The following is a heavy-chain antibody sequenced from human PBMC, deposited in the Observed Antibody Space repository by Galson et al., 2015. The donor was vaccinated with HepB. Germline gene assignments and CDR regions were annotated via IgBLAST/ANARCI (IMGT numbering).Heavy chain of an antibody. J-gene: IGHJ6*02. V-gene: IGHV7-4-1*02. CDR1: GYTFTSYA. CDR2: INTNTGNP. Sequence: SVKVSCKASGYTFTSYAMNWVRQAPGQGLEWMGWINTNTGNPTYAQGFTGRFVFSLDTSVSTAYLQISSLKAEDTAVYYCARSGESIVTSYYYYYGMDVWGQGTTVTVSS. CDR3: ARSGESIVTSYYYYYGMDV. D-gene: IGHD2-15*01.